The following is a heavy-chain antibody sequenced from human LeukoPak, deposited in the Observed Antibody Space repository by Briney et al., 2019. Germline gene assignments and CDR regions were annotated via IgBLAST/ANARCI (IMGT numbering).Heavy chain of an antibody. D-gene: IGHD4-23*01. J-gene: IGHJ4*02. V-gene: IGHV3-11*01. CDR2: ISSSGSTI. CDR3: AKLKGNSIYDYFDY. Sequence: GGSLRLSCAASGFTFSDYYMSWIRQAPGKGLEWVSYISSSGSTIYYADSVKGRFTISRDNAKNSLYLQMNSLRAEDTAVYYCAKLKGNSIYDYFDYWGQGTLVTVSS. CDR1: GFTFSDYY.